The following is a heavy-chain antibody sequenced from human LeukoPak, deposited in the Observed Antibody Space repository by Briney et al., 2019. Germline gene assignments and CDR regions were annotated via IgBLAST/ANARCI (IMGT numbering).Heavy chain of an antibody. CDR1: GYTFTSYY. D-gene: IGHD2-2*01. V-gene: IGHV1-46*01. CDR3: ARGAVGIVVVPAAMSNYGPDV. Sequence: GASVKVSCKASGYTFTSYYMQWVRQAPGQGLEWMGIINPSGGSTSYAQKFQGRVTMTRDTSTSTVYMELSSLRSEDTAVYYCARGAVGIVVVPAAMSNYGPDVWGQGTTVTVSS. CDR2: INPSGGST. J-gene: IGHJ6*02.